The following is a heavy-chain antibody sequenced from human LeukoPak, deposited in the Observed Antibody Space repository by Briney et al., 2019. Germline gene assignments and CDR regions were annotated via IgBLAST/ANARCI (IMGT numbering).Heavy chain of an antibody. CDR1: GDSITRNY. CDR3: ARGSFDSSGYYVFDY. V-gene: IGHV4-4*07. D-gene: IGHD3-22*01. Sequence: PSGTLSLTCTVSGDSITRNYWSWIRQPAGKGLEWIGRIYNSGNTNYSPSLESRVTMSTDTSKNQFSLKLSSVTAADTAVYYCARGSFDSSGYYVFDYWGQGTLVTVSS. J-gene: IGHJ4*02. CDR2: IYNSGNT.